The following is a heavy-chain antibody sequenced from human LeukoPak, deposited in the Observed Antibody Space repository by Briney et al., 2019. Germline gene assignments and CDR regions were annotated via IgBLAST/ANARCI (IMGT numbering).Heavy chain of an antibody. J-gene: IGHJ3*02. D-gene: IGHD3-10*01. CDR3: AKDAYGSGIDDGAFDI. CDR1: GFTFSSYA. CDR2: ISGSGGST. V-gene: IGHV3-23*01. Sequence: GGSLRLSCAASGFTFSSYAMSWVRQAPGKGLEWVSAISGSGGSTYYADSVKGRFTISRDNSKNTLYLQMNSLRAEDTAVYYCAKDAYGSGIDDGAFDIWGQGTMVTVSS.